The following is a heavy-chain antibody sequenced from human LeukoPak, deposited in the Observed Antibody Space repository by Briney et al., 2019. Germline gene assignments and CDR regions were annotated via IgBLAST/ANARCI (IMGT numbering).Heavy chain of an antibody. D-gene: IGHD3-9*01. CDR3: AKDLLGLRYFGFPEH. CDR1: GFTFSSYG. V-gene: IGHV3-30*18. J-gene: IGHJ4*02. Sequence: GGSLRLSCAASGFTFSSYGMHWVRQAPGKGLEWVAVISYDGSNKYYADSVKGRFTISRDNSKNTLYLQMNSLRAEDTAVYYCAKDLLGLRYFGFPEHWGQGTLVTVSS. CDR2: ISYDGSNK.